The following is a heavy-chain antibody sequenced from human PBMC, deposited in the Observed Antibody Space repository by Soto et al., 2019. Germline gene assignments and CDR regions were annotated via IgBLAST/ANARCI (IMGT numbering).Heavy chain of an antibody. Sequence: QVQLVQSGAEVKKPGGSVKVACKASGYTFTSYDINWVRQATGQGLEWMGWMNPNSGNTGYAQKFRGRVTMTRNTSISTAYMELSSLRSEDTAVYYCARGLSSWYKGWWFDPWGQGTLVTVSS. CDR2: MNPNSGNT. J-gene: IGHJ5*02. V-gene: IGHV1-8*01. CDR3: ARGLSSWYKGWWFDP. CDR1: GYTFTSYD. D-gene: IGHD6-13*01.